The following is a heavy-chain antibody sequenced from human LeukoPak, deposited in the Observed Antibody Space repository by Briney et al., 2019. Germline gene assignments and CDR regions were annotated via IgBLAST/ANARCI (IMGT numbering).Heavy chain of an antibody. J-gene: IGHJ4*02. Sequence: PSKTLSLTCAVYGGSFSGNFWCWVHQPPGKGLEWIGEINHRGNTNYNPSLKSRVTISVDTSKNQFSLKLSSVTASDTAVYYCARVPESVGINYFDSWGQGTQVTVSS. CDR2: INHRGNT. CDR3: ARVPESVGINYFDS. D-gene: IGHD1-26*01. V-gene: IGHV4-34*01. CDR1: GGSFSGNF.